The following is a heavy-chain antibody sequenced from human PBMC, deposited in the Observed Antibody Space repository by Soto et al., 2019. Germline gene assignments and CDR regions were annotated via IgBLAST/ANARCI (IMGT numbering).Heavy chain of an antibody. CDR2: IYPGDSDT. V-gene: IGHV5-51*01. CDR3: VRQSERVAAAGRDFDY. Sequence: PGESLKISCKGSGYSFTSYWIGWVRQMPGKGLEWMGIIYPGDSDTRYSPSFQGHVTISADKSISTTYLQWSSLKASDTAMYYCVRQSERVAAAGRDFDYWGQGTLVTVSS. J-gene: IGHJ4*02. D-gene: IGHD6-13*01. CDR1: GYSFTSYW.